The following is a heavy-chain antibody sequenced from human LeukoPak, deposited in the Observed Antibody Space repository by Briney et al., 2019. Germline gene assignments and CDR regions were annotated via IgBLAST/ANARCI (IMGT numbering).Heavy chain of an antibody. D-gene: IGHD6-13*01. J-gene: IGHJ4*02. Sequence: GGSLRLSCAASGFTFSSYWMNWVRQVPGNGLVWVSRIKGDGSTTSYADSVKGRFTISRDNAKNTLYPQMNSLRVEDTAVYYCASLSIAVDYWGQGTLVTVSS. CDR2: IKGDGSTT. CDR3: ASLSIAVDY. V-gene: IGHV3-74*01. CDR1: GFTFSSYW.